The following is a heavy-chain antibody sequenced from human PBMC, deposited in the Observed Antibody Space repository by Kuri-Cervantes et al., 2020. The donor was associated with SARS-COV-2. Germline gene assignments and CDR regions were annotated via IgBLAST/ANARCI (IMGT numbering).Heavy chain of an antibody. V-gene: IGHV3-30-3*01. CDR3: ARDLVAGGSGLPSY. D-gene: IGHD3-10*01. CDR1: GFTFSSYW. Sequence: GESLKISCAASGFTFSSYWMSWVRQAPGKGLEWVAVISYDGSNKYYADSVKGRFTISRDNSKNTLYLQMNSLRAEDTAVYYCARDLVAGGSGLPSYWGQGTLVTVSS. J-gene: IGHJ4*02. CDR2: ISYDGSNK.